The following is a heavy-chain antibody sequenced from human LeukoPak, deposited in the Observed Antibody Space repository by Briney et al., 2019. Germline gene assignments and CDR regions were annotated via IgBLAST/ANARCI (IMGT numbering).Heavy chain of an antibody. V-gene: IGHV4-61*02. J-gene: IGHJ5*02. CDR3: ARIPKPGIAVAGMVHDWFDP. CDR2: IYTSGST. Sequence: PSQTLSLTCTVSGGSISSGSYYWRWIRQPAGKGLEWIGRIYTSGSTNYNPSLKSRVTISVDTSKNQFSLKLSSVTAADTAVYYCARIPKPGIAVAGMVHDWFDPWGQGTLVTVSS. D-gene: IGHD6-19*01. CDR1: GGSISSGSYY.